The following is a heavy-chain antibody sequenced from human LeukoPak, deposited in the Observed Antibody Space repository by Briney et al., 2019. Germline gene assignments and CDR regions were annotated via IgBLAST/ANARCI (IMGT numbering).Heavy chain of an antibody. CDR1: GGTFSSYA. V-gene: IGHV1-69*05. CDR2: IIPIFGTA. Sequence: SVKVSCKASGGTFSSYAISWVRQAPGQGLEWVGRIIPIFGTANYAQKFQGRVTITTDESTSTAYMELSSLRSEDTAVYYCASGTGTTNDYWGQGTLVTVSP. CDR3: ASGTGTTNDY. J-gene: IGHJ4*02. D-gene: IGHD1-1*01.